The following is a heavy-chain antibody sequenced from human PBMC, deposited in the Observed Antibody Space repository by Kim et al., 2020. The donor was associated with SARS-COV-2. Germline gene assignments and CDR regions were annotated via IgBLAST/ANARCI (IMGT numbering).Heavy chain of an antibody. CDR3: ARDLKEWLLPFFSIGGADYYMDV. Sequence: GGSLRLSCAASGFTFSGYSMKWVRQAPGKGLEWVSSISSSSSYIYYADSVKGRFTISRDNAKNSLYLQMNSLRAEDTAVYYCARDLKEWLLPFFSIGGADYYMDVWGKGTTVTVSS. CDR1: GFTFSGYS. V-gene: IGHV3-21*01. D-gene: IGHD3-3*01. J-gene: IGHJ6*03. CDR2: ISSSSSYI.